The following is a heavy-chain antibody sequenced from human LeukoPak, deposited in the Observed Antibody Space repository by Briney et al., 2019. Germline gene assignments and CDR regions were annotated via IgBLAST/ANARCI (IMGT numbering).Heavy chain of an antibody. CDR2: ISSSSSYI. CDR3: ARDYGGNSGSFGY. D-gene: IGHD4-23*01. CDR1: GFTFSSYS. J-gene: IGHJ4*02. V-gene: IGHV3-21*01. Sequence: GGSLRLSCAASGFTFSSYSMNWVRQAPGKGLEWVSSISSSSSYIYYADSMKGRFTISRDNAKNSLYLQMNSLRAEDTAVYYCARDYGGNSGSFGYWGQGTLVTVSS.